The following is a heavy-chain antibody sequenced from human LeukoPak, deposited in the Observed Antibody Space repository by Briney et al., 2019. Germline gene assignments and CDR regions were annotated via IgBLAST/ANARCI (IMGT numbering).Heavy chain of an antibody. CDR2: IYTSGST. V-gene: IGHV4-4*07. Sequence: SETLSLTCTVSGGSISSYYWTWIRKPAGKGLEWIGRIYTSGSTNYNPSLNSRVTMSVDTSKNQFSLKLSSVTAADTAVYYCARDRGYDSSGYAYWGQGTLVSVSS. J-gene: IGHJ4*02. D-gene: IGHD3-22*01. CDR3: ARDRGYDSSGYAY. CDR1: GGSISSYY.